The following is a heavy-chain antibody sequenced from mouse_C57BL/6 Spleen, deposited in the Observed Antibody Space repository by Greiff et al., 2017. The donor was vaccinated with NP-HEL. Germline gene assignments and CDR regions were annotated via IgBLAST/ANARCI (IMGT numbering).Heavy chain of an antibody. Sequence: ESGPGLAKPSQTLSLTCSVTGYSITSDYWNWIRKFPGNKLEYMGYISYSGSTYYNPSLKSRISITRDTSKNQYYLQLNSVTTEDTATYYCARRGYYGSSYDWYFDVWGTGTTVTVSS. CDR2: ISYSGST. CDR3: ARRGYYGSSYDWYFDV. J-gene: IGHJ1*03. CDR1: GYSITSDY. D-gene: IGHD1-1*01. V-gene: IGHV3-8*01.